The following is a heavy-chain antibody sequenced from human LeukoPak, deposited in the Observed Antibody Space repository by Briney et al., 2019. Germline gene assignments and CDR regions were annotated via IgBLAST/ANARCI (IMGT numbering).Heavy chain of an antibody. J-gene: IGHJ2*01. D-gene: IGHD6-13*01. CDR1: GGSISSSSYY. CDR3: ARVYYSNSYDYWYFDL. CDR2: IYYSGST. Sequence: PSETLSLTCTVSGGSISSSSYYWGWIRQPPGKGLEWIAYIYYSGSTNYNPSLKSRVTISVDTSKNQVSLKMSPVTAADTAVYYCARVYYSNSYDYWYFDLWGRGTLVTVSS. V-gene: IGHV4-61*05.